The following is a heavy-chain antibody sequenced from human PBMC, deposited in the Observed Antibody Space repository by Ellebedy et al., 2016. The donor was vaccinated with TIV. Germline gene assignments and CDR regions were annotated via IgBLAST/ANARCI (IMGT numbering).Heavy chain of an antibody. Sequence: GESLKISCAASGFTFSDYYMSWIRQAPGKGLEWVSYISSSSSYTNYADSVKGRFTISRDNAKNYLFLQMNNLRAEDTAVYYCARGRGGSTGSDYFDYWGQGTLVTVSS. D-gene: IGHD2-2*01. CDR1: GFTFSDYY. V-gene: IGHV3-11*06. CDR2: ISSSSSYT. CDR3: ARGRGGSTGSDYFDY. J-gene: IGHJ4*02.